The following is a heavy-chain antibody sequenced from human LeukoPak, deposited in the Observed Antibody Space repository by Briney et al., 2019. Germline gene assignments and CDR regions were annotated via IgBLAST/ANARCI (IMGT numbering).Heavy chain of an antibody. D-gene: IGHD3-16*02. CDR2: INHSGST. Sequence: PSETLSLTCAVYGGSFSGYYWSWIRQPPGKGLEWIGEINHSGSTNYNPSLKSRVTISVDTSKNQFSLKLSSVTAADPAVYYCASRKDYVWGSYRFAYWGQGTLVTVPS. CDR1: GGSFSGYY. CDR3: ASRKDYVWGSYRFAY. J-gene: IGHJ4*02. V-gene: IGHV4-34*01.